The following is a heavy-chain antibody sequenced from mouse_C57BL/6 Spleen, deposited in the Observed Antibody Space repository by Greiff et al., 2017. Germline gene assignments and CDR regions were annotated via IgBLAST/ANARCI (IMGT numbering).Heavy chain of an antibody. D-gene: IGHD3-3*01. V-gene: IGHV1-50*01. Sequence: QVQLQQSGAELVKPGASVKLSCKASGYTFTSYWMQWVKQRPGQGLEWIGEIDPSDSYTNYNQKFKGKATLTVDTSSSTAYMQLSSLTSEDSAVYYCARGGLDIDYWGQGTTLTVSS. CDR3: ARGGLDIDY. CDR1: GYTFTSYW. CDR2: IDPSDSYT. J-gene: IGHJ2*01.